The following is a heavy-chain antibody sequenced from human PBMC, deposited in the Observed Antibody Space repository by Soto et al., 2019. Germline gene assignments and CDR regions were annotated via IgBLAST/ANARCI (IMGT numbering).Heavy chain of an antibody. CDR3: ARDSIPYSSSYDLDH. V-gene: IGHV3-23*01. D-gene: IGHD6-6*01. CDR1: GFSFSGYA. J-gene: IGHJ4*02. CDR2: MTATGVSI. Sequence: EVQLLESGGGLVQPGGSLRLSCVASGFSFSGYAMSWVRQAPGKGRVWVSSMTATGVSIYYADSVRGRFTISRDNSKNTLYLQMSSLRADVTATYYCARDSIPYSSSYDLDHWGRGALVTVSS.